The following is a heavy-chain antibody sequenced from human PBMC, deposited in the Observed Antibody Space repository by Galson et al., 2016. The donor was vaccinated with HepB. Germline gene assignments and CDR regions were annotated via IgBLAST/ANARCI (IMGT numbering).Heavy chain of an antibody. V-gene: IGHV3-33*01. CDR2: IWYDGGNK. CDR1: GFTPSSYG. D-gene: IGHD2-21*02. Sequence: SLRLSCAASGFTPSSYGMHWVRQAPGKGLEWEAVIWYDGGNKYYAESVKGRFTISRDTSKNTLYLQMTSLRVEDTAVYYCARGCGGDCYSVSGYWGQGTLVTVSP. CDR3: ARGCGGDCYSVSGY. J-gene: IGHJ4*02.